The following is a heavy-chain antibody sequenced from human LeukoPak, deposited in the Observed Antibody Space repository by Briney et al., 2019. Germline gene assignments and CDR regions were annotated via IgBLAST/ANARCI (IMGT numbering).Heavy chain of an antibody. V-gene: IGHV3-21*01. CDR1: GFTVSSNY. D-gene: IGHD3-10*01. CDR3: ARVRDVGVRGVINAFDI. Sequence: PGGSLRLSCAASGFTVSSNYMSWVRQAPGKGLEWVSSISSSSSYIYYADSVKGRFTISRDNAKNSLYLQMNSLRAEDTAVYYCARVRDVGVRGVINAFDIWGQGTMVTVSS. CDR2: ISSSSSYI. J-gene: IGHJ3*02.